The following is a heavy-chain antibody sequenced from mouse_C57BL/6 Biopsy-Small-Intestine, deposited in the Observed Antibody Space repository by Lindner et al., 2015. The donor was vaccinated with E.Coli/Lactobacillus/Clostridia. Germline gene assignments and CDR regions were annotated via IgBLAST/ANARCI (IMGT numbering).Heavy chain of an antibody. V-gene: IGHV1-20*01. D-gene: IGHD2-4*01. J-gene: IGHJ2*01. Sequence: VQLQESGPELVKPGDSVKISCKASGYSFTGYFMNWVMQSHGKSLEWIGRINPYNGDTFYNQKFKGKATLTVDKSSSTAHMELRSLTSEDSAVYYCARSFYYDYDGYFDYWGQGTTLTVSS. CDR3: ARSFYYDYDGYFDY. CDR1: GYSFTGYF. CDR2: INPYNGDT.